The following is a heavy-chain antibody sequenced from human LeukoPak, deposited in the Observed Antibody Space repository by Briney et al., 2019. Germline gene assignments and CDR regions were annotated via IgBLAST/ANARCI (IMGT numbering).Heavy chain of an antibody. CDR3: ARAPRGFCSGGSCFDF. Sequence: PSQTLSLTCTVSGGSISSGNYYCNWIRQPAGKGLEWIGRIYTSGSTNYNPSLKSRVTISVDTSKNQFSLRLSSVTAADTAVYYCARAPRGFCSGGSCFDFWGQGTLVTVSS. V-gene: IGHV4-61*02. J-gene: IGHJ4*02. CDR2: IYTSGST. CDR1: GGSISSGNYY. D-gene: IGHD2-15*01.